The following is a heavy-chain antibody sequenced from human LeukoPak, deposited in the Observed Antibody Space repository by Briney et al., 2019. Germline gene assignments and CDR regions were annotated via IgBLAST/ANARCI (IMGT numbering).Heavy chain of an antibody. CDR3: AREISLSRYDP. CDR2: INPNSGGT. CDR1: GGTFSSYA. V-gene: IGHV1-2*02. J-gene: IGHJ5*02. Sequence: ASVKVSCKASGGTFSSYAISWVRQAPGQGLEWMGWINPNSGGTNYAQKFQGRVTMTRDTSISTAYMELSRLRSEDTAVYYCAREISLSRYDPWGQGTLVTVSS.